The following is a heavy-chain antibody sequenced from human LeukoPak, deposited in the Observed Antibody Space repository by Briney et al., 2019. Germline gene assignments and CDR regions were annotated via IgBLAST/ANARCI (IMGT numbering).Heavy chain of an antibody. D-gene: IGHD3-10*01. CDR2: ISGSGGNT. J-gene: IGHJ4*02. CDR3: AKDLVYYGSGSPFDY. V-gene: IGHV3-23*01. CDR1: GFTFRRYG. Sequence: PGGTLRLSCAASGFTFRRYGMSWVRQAPGKGLEWVSAISGSGGNTYYADSVKGRFTISRDNSKNTLYLQMNSLRAEDTAVYYCAKDLVYYGSGSPFDYWGQGTLVTVSS.